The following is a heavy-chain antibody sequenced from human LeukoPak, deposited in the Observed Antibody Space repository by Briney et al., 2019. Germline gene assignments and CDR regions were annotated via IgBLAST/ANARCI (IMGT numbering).Heavy chain of an antibody. Sequence: PSETLSLTCTVSGGSISSNYWSWIRQPPGKGLEWIGYISYSGNTNYNPSLKSRVTISVDTSKNQFSLKLSSVTAADTAVYYCAKDPPILRWSFDYWGQGTLVTVSS. CDR2: ISYSGNT. CDR3: AKDPPILRWSFDY. D-gene: IGHD4-23*01. J-gene: IGHJ4*02. CDR1: GGSISSNY. V-gene: IGHV4-59*12.